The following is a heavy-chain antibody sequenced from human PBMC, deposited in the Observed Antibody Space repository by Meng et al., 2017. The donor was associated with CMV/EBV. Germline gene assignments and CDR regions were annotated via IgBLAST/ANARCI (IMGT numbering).Heavy chain of an antibody. Sequence: GGSLKISCAASGFSFSHYAMHWVRQAPGKGLEWVADISSDGSFKYYADSVKGRLTISRDNYKSTVYLQMDGLRTEDTAIYYCARERGGGLWLDYWGQGTLVTVSS. CDR1: GFSFSHYA. D-gene: IGHD3-10*01. V-gene: IGHV3-30*04. CDR2: ISSDGSFK. CDR3: ARERGGGLWLDY. J-gene: IGHJ4*02.